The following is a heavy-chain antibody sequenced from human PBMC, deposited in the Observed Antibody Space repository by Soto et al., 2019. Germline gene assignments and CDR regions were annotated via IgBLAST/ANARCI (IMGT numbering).Heavy chain of an antibody. J-gene: IGHJ3*02. Sequence: HPGGSLRLSCAASGFTFSSYAMSWVRQAPGKGLEWVSAISGSGGSTYYADSVKGRFTISRDNSKNTLYLQMNNLRAEDTAVYYCAKGTGYGGNSGNAFDIWGQGTMVTVSS. D-gene: IGHD4-17*01. CDR3: AKGTGYGGNSGNAFDI. CDR1: GFTFSSYA. CDR2: ISGSGGST. V-gene: IGHV3-23*01.